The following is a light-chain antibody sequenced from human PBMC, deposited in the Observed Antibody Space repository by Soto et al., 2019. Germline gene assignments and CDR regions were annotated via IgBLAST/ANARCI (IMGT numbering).Light chain of an antibody. V-gene: IGKV1-33*01. CDR3: QQYDNLPPYT. CDR2: DAS. CDR1: QDISNY. Sequence: DIQMTQSPSSLSASVGDRVTITCQASQDISNYLNWYQQKLGKAPKLLIYDASNLETGVPSRFSGSGSGTDFTFTISSLQAEDIATYYCQQYDNLPPYTFGQGTKLEIK. J-gene: IGKJ2*01.